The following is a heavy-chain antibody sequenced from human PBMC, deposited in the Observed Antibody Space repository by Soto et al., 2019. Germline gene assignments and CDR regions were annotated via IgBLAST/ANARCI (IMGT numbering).Heavy chain of an antibody. CDR1: GFTFRDYA. D-gene: IGHD3-3*01. Sequence: EAQLVESGGGLVQPGRSLRLSCAASGFTFRDYAMSWFRQAPGKGLEWVSFIRSKTYGGAAEYAVSVEGRFIISRDDSNGIAYLQMNSLNTDDTAVYYCARAIVGYWDAFDIWGQGTMVTVSS. J-gene: IGHJ3*02. CDR2: IRSKTYGGAA. V-gene: IGHV3-49*03. CDR3: ARAIVGYWDAFDI.